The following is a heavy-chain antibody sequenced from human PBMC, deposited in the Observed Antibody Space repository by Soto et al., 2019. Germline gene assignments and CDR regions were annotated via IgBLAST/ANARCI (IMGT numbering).Heavy chain of an antibody. D-gene: IGHD6-19*01. Sequence: QVQLVESGGGVVQPGRSLRLSCAASGFTFSSYGMHWVRQAPGKGLEWVAVISYDGSNKYYADSVKGRFTISRDNSKNTLYLQMNSLRAEDTAVYYCAKDGGQWLVLGYFDYWGQGTLVTVSS. CDR1: GFTFSSYG. V-gene: IGHV3-30*18. CDR3: AKDGGQWLVLGYFDY. CDR2: ISYDGSNK. J-gene: IGHJ4*02.